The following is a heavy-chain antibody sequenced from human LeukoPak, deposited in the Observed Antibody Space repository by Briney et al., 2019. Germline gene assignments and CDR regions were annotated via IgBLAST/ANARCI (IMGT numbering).Heavy chain of an antibody. CDR2: IRSKAYGGTT. Sequence: GESLKISCKGSGYSFGDYAMSWVRQAPGKGLEGVGFIRSKAYGGTTEYAASVKGRFTISRDDSKSIAYLQMNSLKTEDTAVYYCTRGRGAMADGYWGQGTLVTVSS. D-gene: IGHD5-18*01. V-gene: IGHV3-49*04. CDR1: GYSFGDYA. CDR3: TRGRGAMADGY. J-gene: IGHJ4*02.